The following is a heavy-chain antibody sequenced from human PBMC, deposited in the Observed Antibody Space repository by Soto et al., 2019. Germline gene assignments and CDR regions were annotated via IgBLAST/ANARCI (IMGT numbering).Heavy chain of an antibody. D-gene: IGHD1-26*01. CDR1: GGTFSSYA. V-gene: IGHV1-69*01. Sequence: QVQLVQSGAEVKKPGSSVKVSCKASGGTFSSYAISWVRQAPGQGLEWMGGIIPIFGTANYAQKFQGRVTITADESTSTAYMELSSLRSEDTAVYYCASITKYYSGSYYCPIKDWGQGTLVTVSS. J-gene: IGHJ4*02. CDR3: ASITKYYSGSYYCPIKD. CDR2: IIPIFGTA.